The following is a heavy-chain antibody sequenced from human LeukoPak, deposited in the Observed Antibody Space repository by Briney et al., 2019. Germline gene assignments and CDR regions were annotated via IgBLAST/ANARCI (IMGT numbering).Heavy chain of an antibody. J-gene: IGHJ4*02. CDR1: GFTFSSYA. D-gene: IGHD1-26*01. CDR3: AKALLIQRETGGFDY. CDR2: ISGSGGST. V-gene: IGHV3-23*01. Sequence: GGSLRLSCAASGFTFSSYAMSWVRQAPGKGLEWVSAISGSGGSTYYADSVKGRFTISRDNSKNTLYLQMNSLRAEDTAVYYCAKALLIQRETGGFDYWGQGTLVTVSS.